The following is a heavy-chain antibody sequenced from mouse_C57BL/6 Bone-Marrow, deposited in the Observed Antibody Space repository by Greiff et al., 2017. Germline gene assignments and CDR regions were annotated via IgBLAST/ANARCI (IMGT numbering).Heavy chain of an antibody. D-gene: IGHD2-5*01. Sequence: EVQRQQSGPVLVKPGASVNMSCKASGFTFTDYYMNWVKQSHGKSLEWLGVINPYNGGTSYNQKFKGKATLTVDKSSRTAYMVLNSQTSEDSAIYYCARSNYSNYLTWFAYWGQGTLVTVSA. CDR2: INPYNGGT. J-gene: IGHJ3*01. V-gene: IGHV1-19*01. CDR1: GFTFTDYY. CDR3: ARSNYSNYLTWFAY.